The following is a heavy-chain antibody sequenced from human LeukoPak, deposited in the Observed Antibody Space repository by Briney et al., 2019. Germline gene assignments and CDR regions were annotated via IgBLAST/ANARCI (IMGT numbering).Heavy chain of an antibody. D-gene: IGHD5-12*01. CDR1: GFTFDDYA. J-gene: IGHJ4*02. Sequence: PGGSLRLSCAASGFTFDDYAMHWVRQAPGKGLEWVSGISWNSGYIGYADSVKGRFTISRDNAKNSLYLQMNSLRAEDTALYYCANAVRSSGYDLFDSWGQGALVTVSS. CDR2: ISWNSGYI. CDR3: ANAVRSSGYDLFDS. V-gene: IGHV3-9*01.